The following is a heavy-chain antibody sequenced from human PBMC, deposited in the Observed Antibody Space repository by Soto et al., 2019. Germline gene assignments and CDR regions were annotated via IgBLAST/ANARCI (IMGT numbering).Heavy chain of an antibody. D-gene: IGHD3-10*01. V-gene: IGHV3-33*01. Sequence: QVQLVESGGGVVQPGRSLRLSCAASGFTFSSYGMHWVRQAPGKGLEWVAVIWDDGSNKYYADCVQGRFTISRDNSKNTLYLQMNSRRAEDTAVYYCARAFSMVRGAPDYWGQGTLVTVSS. CDR3: ARAFSMVRGAPDY. CDR1: GFTFSSYG. CDR2: IWDDGSNK. J-gene: IGHJ4*02.